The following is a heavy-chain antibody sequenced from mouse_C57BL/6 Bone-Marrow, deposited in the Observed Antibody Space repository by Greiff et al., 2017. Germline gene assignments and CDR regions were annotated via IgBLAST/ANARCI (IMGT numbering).Heavy chain of an antibody. V-gene: IGHV1-55*01. Sequence: QVQLQQSGAELVKPGASVKMSCKASGYTFTSYWITWVKQRPGQGLEWIGDIYPGSGSTNYNEKFKSKATLTVDTSSSTAYMQLSSLTSEDSAVYYCARDYDYDGDYAMDYWGQGTSVTVSS. J-gene: IGHJ4*01. CDR1: GYTFTSYW. CDR2: IYPGSGST. D-gene: IGHD2-4*01. CDR3: ARDYDYDGDYAMDY.